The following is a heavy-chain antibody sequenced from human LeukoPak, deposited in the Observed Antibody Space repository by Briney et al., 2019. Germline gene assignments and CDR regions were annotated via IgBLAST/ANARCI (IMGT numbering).Heavy chain of an antibody. V-gene: IGHV3-23*01. CDR2: ISVSGGST. CDR1: GFTFSSYA. D-gene: IGHD3-22*01. J-gene: IGHJ4*02. Sequence: GGSLRLSCAASGFTFSSYAMSWVRQAPGKGLEWVSAISVSGGSTYYADSVKGRFTISRDNSKNTLYLQMNSLRAEDTAVYYCAKAYTYDSSGYYYNWGQGTLVTVSS. CDR3: AKAYTYDSSGYYYN.